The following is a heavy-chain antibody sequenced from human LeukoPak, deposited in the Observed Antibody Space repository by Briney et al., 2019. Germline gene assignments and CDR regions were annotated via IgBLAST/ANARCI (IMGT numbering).Heavy chain of an antibody. CDR2: ISSSGSTI. J-gene: IGHJ3*02. CDR3: ARDRPIVGDAFDI. CDR1: GFTFSSYE. D-gene: IGHD1-26*01. V-gene: IGHV3-48*03. Sequence: AGGSLRLSCAASGFTFSSYEMNWVRQAPGKGLEWVSYISSSGSTIYYADSVKGRFTISRDNTKNSLYLQMNSLRAEDTAVYYCARDRPIVGDAFDIWGQGTMVTVSS.